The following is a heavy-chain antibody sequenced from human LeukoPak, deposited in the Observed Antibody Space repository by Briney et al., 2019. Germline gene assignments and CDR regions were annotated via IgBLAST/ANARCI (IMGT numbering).Heavy chain of an antibody. CDR3: ARHLVGAGYFDY. CDR1: GGSLSGYC. V-gene: IGHV4-34*01. D-gene: IGHD2-15*01. J-gene: IGHJ4*02. CDR2: INHTGST. Sequence: SETLSLTCAVYGGSLSGYCWSWIRQPPGKGLEWIGEINHTGSTNYNPSLKSRVTISVDTSKNQFSLKLSSVTAADTAVYYCARHLVGAGYFDYWGQGTLVTVSS.